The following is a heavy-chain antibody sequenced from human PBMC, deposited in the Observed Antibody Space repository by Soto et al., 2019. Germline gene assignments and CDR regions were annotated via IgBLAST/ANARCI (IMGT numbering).Heavy chain of an antibody. CDR1: GGTFSSYA. J-gene: IGHJ6*02. CDR2: IIPIFGTA. CDR3: AKYQPGERIFGNYYYYGMDV. V-gene: IGHV1-69*13. Sequence: EAAGKVSCKASGGTFSSYAISWVRQAPGQGLEWMGGIIPIFGTANYAQKFQGRVTITADESTSTAYMELSSLRSEDTAVYYCAKYQPGERIFGNYYYYGMDVWGQGTTVTVSS. D-gene: IGHD2-2*01.